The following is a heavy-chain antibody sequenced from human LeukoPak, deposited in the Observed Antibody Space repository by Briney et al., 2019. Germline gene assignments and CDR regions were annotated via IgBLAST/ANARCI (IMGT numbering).Heavy chain of an antibody. CDR3: ARKSRADY. J-gene: IGHJ4*02. CDR1: GYSFPTYW. Sequence: GEALKISWKGSGYSFPTYWNGWGRPMPGKVLEWMGIIYPGDSENRYSPSFQCQVTISADKSISTAYLQWSRLKASATDMYYCARKSRADYWGQGTLVTVSS. V-gene: IGHV5-51*01. CDR2: IYPGDSEN.